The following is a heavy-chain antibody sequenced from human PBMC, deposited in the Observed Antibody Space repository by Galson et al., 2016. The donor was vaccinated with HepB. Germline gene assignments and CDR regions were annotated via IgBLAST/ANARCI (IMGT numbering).Heavy chain of an antibody. J-gene: IGHJ4*02. CDR2: ISSYGSTI. D-gene: IGHD6-19*01. CDR1: GFTFSSYS. V-gene: IGHV3-48*04. CDR3: ARVRWLEPLDY. Sequence: SLRLSCAASGFTFSSYSMNWVRQAPGKGLEWISYISSYGSTIHYADSVKGRFTISRDNSENSLYLQMNSLRAEDTAVYYCARVRWLEPLDYWGQGTLVTVSS.